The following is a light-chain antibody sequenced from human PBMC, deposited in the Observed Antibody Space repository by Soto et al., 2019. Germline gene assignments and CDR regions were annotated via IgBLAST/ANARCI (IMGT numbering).Light chain of an antibody. Sequence: GDRVTITCRASQSISSFLAWYQQKPGKAPNLLSYDASSLASGVPSRFSGSGSGTEFTLTSSSLQPDDFATYYCQQYNRYPITFGQGTRLEIK. CDR2: DAS. J-gene: IGKJ5*01. CDR3: QQYNRYPIT. CDR1: QSISSF. V-gene: IGKV1-5*01.